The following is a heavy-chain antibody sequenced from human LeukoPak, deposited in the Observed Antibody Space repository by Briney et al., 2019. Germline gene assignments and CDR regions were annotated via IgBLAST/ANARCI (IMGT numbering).Heavy chain of an antibody. J-gene: IGHJ4*02. D-gene: IGHD2-8*02. V-gene: IGHV1-2*02. CDR1: GYTFTGYY. Sequence: ASVKVSYKASGYTFTGYYMHWVRQAPGQGLEWMGRINPNSGGTNYAQKFQGRVTMTRDTSISTFYMELSSLRPDDTAVYYCSTEDKYCTGANCGVFWGQGTLVTVSA. CDR2: INPNSGGT. CDR3: STEDKYCTGANCGVF.